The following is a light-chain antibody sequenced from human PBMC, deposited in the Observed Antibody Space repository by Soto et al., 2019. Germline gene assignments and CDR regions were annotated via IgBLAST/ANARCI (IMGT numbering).Light chain of an antibody. J-gene: IGKJ4*01. CDR2: DAS. V-gene: IGKV3-11*01. CDR1: QSVGNS. CDR3: QQRYNWPLT. Sequence: EIVLTQSPATLSLSPGERATLSCRASQSVGNSFAWYLQKPGQTPRLLIYDASTRATGVPARFSGSGSGTDFAHTISSLEAEDFAVYYCQQRYNWPLTFGGGTKVEIK.